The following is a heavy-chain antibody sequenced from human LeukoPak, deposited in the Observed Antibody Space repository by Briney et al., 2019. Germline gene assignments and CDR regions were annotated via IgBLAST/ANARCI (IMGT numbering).Heavy chain of an antibody. CDR2: IIPIFGTA. Sequence: SVKVSCKASGGTFSSYAISWVRQAPGQGLEWMGGIIPIFGTANYAQKFQGRVTITADESTSTAYMELSSLRSEDTAVYYCARWNGGYKGSYYYYGMDVWGQGTTVTVSS. D-gene: IGHD5-24*01. CDR3: ARWNGGYKGSYYYYGMDV. J-gene: IGHJ6*02. CDR1: GGTFSSYA. V-gene: IGHV1-69*01.